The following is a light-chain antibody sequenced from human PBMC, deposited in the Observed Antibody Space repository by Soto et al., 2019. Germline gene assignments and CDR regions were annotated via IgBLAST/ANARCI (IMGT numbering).Light chain of an antibody. CDR3: QQYYSYPRT. CDR1: QGISSY. V-gene: IGKV1-8*01. CDR2: AAS. Sequence: IRMSQSPAAVSASKGDRVPITCGASQGISSYLAWYQQKPGKAPKLLIYAASTLQSGVPSRFSGSGSGTDFTLTISCLQSEDFATYYCQQYYSYPRTFGQGTKVDI. J-gene: IGKJ1*01.